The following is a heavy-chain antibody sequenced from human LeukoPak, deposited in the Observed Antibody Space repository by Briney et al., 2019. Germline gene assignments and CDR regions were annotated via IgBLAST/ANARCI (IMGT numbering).Heavy chain of an antibody. CDR1: GYTFSNYG. CDR2: ISGYNGNT. D-gene: IGHD4-23*01. V-gene: IGHV1-18*01. J-gene: IGHJ6*03. CDR3: TRLVIYPAYYYYMDV. Sequence: ASVKVSCKASGYTFSNYGISWVRQAPGQGLEWMGWISGYNGNTNYAQKFQGRVSMTTDTSTSTAYMELTSLTSDDTAVYYCTRLVIYPAYYYYMDVWGEGTTLTVYS.